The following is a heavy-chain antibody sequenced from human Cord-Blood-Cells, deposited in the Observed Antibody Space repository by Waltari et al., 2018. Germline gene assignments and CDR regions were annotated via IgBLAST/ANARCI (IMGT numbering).Heavy chain of an antibody. CDR1: GFTFSSYS. CDR3: ARGRGSSGMDV. Sequence: EVQLVESGGGLVQPGGSLRLSCAASGFTFSSYSMNWVRQAPGKGLEWVSYIRSSSSTIYYADSVKGRFTISRDNAKNALYLQMNSLRAEDTAVYYCARGRGSSGMDVWGQGTTVTVSS. V-gene: IGHV3-48*01. D-gene: IGHD6-6*01. J-gene: IGHJ6*02. CDR2: IRSSSSTI.